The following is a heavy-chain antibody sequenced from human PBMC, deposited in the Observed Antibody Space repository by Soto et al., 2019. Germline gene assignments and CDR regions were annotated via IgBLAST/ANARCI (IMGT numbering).Heavy chain of an antibody. CDR2: ISSSSSTI. CDR3: ARVQDYGDWNDAFDI. J-gene: IGHJ3*02. V-gene: IGHV3-48*01. Sequence: GGSLRLSCAASGFTFSSYSMNWVRQAPGKGLEWVSYISSSSSTIYYADSVKGRFTISRDNAKNSLYLQMNSLRAEDTAVYYCARVQDYGDWNDAFDIWGQGTMVTVSS. CDR1: GFTFSSYS. D-gene: IGHD4-17*01.